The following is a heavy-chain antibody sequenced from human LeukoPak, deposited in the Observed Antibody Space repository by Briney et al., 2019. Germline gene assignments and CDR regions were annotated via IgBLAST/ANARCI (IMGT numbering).Heavy chain of an antibody. D-gene: IGHD6-19*01. V-gene: IGHV4-38-2*02. J-gene: IGHJ4*02. CDR2: ICHSGST. CDR3: VRDKYSSGWYGLDY. Sequence: SETLSLTCTVSGYSISSGYYWGWIRQPPGKGLEWIGNICHSGSTYYNPSLKSRVTISVDTSKNQFSLKLSSVTAADTAVYYCVRDKYSSGWYGLDYWGQGTLVTVSS. CDR1: GYSISSGYY.